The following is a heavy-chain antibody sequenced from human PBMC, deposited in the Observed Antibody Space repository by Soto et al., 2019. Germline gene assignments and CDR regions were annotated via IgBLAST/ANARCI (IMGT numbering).Heavy chain of an antibody. D-gene: IGHD4-17*01. CDR1: GFTFSSYS. J-gene: IGHJ1*01. CDR3: AREATVTTLRYFQH. Sequence: EVQLVESGGGLVKPGGSLRLSCAASGFTFSSYSMNWVRQAPGKGLEWVSSISSSSSYIYYADSVKGRFTISRDNAKNSPDLPMNSLRAEDTAVYYCAREATVTTLRYFQHWGQGTLVTVSS. V-gene: IGHV3-21*01. CDR2: ISSSSSYI.